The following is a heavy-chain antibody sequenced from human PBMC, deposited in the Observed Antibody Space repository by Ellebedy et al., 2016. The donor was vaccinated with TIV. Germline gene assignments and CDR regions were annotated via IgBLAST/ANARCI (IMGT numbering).Heavy chain of an antibody. V-gene: IGHV5-51*01. CDR1: GYRFSSYW. Sequence: GESLKISCKASGYRFSSYWIGWVRHTPGKGLEWMGSIYPNDSDMKNNPSFQGQITISADKSINTAYLQWSSLQASDTAIYYCVRHALDRAMIVHVDYWGQGILVTVSS. J-gene: IGHJ4*02. CDR2: IYPNDSDM. D-gene: IGHD5-18*01. CDR3: VRHALDRAMIVHVDY.